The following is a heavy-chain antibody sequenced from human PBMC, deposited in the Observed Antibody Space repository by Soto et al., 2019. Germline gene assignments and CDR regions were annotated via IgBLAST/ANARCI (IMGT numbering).Heavy chain of an antibody. V-gene: IGHV3-23*01. D-gene: IGHD7-27*01. CDR1: GFTFSSDA. CDR3: AKNWNWGSLVH. CDR2: VSGSGGST. Sequence: PGGSLRLSCAASGFTFSSDAMSWVRQAPGKGLEWISAVSGSGGSTYYADSVKGRFTISRDNSKDTLYLQMNNLRAEDTAVYYCAKNWNWGSLVHWGQGTLVTVSS. J-gene: IGHJ4*02.